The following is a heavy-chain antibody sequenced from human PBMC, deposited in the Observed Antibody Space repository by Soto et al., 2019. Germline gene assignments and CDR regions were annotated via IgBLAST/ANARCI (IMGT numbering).Heavy chain of an antibody. D-gene: IGHD6-6*01. J-gene: IGHJ3*02. CDR1: GFTFTSHW. CDR3: ARPKTKVYSSFDT. Sequence: EVQLVESGGGLVQPVGSLRLSCAASGFTFTSHWLHWVRQPPGEGLVWVSRMIHDGSDTKFADSVKGRFTISSDNGKISLYLDMNSLRAADTGVYYCARPKTKVYSSFDTWGQVTMV. CDR2: MIHDGSDT. V-gene: IGHV3-74*03.